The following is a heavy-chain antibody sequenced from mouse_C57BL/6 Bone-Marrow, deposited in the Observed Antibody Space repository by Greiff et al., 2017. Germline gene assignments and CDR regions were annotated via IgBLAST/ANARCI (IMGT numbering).Heavy chain of an antibody. Sequence: VKLLQPGAELVKPGASVKLSCKASGYTFTSYWMQWVKQRPGQGLEWIGEIDPSDSYTNSNQKFKGKATLTVDTSSSTAYMQLSSLTSEDSAVYYCAREGITTVVGNVDYWGQGTTLTVSS. D-gene: IGHD1-1*01. CDR1: GYTFTSYW. V-gene: IGHV1-50*01. CDR3: AREGITTVVGNVDY. CDR2: IDPSDSYT. J-gene: IGHJ2*01.